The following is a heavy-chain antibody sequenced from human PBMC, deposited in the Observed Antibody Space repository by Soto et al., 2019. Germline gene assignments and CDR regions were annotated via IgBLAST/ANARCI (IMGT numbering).Heavy chain of an antibody. V-gene: IGHV1-2*02. CDR1: GYTFAGYS. CDR3: ARGFYVPEYYDMDV. D-gene: IGHD3-10*02. Sequence: ASVKVSCKASGYTFAGYSIHWVRQAPGQGLEWMGWIKPNSGGTNFAQKFQGRVTLTGDTSISTAYMEMSGLRSDDTALYYCARGFYVPEYYDMDVWGQGTKVTVSS. CDR2: IKPNSGGT. J-gene: IGHJ6*02.